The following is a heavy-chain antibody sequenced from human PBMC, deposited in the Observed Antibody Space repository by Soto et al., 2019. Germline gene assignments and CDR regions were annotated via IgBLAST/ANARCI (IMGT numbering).Heavy chain of an antibody. J-gene: IGHJ4*02. CDR1: GGSITSYY. Sequence: SETLSLTCTVPGGSITSYYWSWVRQPPGKGLEWIGYIYYNGNINYNPSLKSRLTISLDTSKNQFSLRLSSVTAADTAVYYCATGRVYFGSEYWGQGTPVTVSS. D-gene: IGHD3-10*01. CDR2: IYYNGNI. CDR3: ATGRVYFGSEY. V-gene: IGHV4-59*01.